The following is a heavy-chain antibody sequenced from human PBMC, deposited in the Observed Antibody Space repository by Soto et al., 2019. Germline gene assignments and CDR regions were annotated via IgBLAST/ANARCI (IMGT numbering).Heavy chain of an antibody. D-gene: IGHD5-12*01. CDR3: ARDREGGIREVRDYDPGYYYYHMDV. J-gene: IGHJ6*02. CDR2: ISYDGTNK. V-gene: IGHV3-30*01. CDR1: GFTFSSSA. Sequence: QVQLVESGGGVVQPGRSLRLSCAASGFTFSSSAMHWVRQAPGKGLEWVAVISYDGTNKYYADSVKGRFTISRDNSKNTLYLQMNSLRPEDTAVYYCARDREGGIREVRDYDPGYYYYHMDVWGQGTTVTVSS.